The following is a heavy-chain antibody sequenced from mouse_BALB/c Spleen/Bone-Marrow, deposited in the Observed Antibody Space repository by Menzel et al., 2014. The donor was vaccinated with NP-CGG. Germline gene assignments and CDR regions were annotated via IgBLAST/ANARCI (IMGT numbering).Heavy chain of an antibody. J-gene: IGHJ4*01. CDR2: IWAGGST. Sequence: VKLMESGPGLVAPSQSLSISCTVSGFSLTSYGVHWVRQPPGQGLEWLGVIWAGGSTNYNSALMSRLSINKDNSKSXVFLKMNSLQTDDTAMYYCAREGRGYYGSSGAAMDYWGQGTTVTVSS. V-gene: IGHV2-9*02. CDR1: GFSLTSYG. D-gene: IGHD1-1*01. CDR3: AREGRGYYGSSGAAMDY.